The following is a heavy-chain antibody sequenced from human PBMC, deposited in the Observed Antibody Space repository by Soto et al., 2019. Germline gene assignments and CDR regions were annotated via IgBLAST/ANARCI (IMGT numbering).Heavy chain of an antibody. CDR2: IIPILGIA. Sequence: QVQLVQSGAEVKKPGSSVKVSCKASGGTFSSYTISWVRQAPGQGLEWMGRIIPILGIANYAQKFQGRVTXXAXKXMSTAYMELSSLRSEDTAVYYCARDVGDSSGSSPDPWGQGTLVTVSS. V-gene: IGHV1-69*08. J-gene: IGHJ5*02. D-gene: IGHD3-22*01. CDR1: GGTFSSYT. CDR3: ARDVGDSSGSSPDP.